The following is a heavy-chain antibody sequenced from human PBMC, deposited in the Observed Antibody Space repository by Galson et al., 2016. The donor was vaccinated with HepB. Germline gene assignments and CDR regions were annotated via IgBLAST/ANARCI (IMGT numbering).Heavy chain of an antibody. CDR3: ARGGGHYDFWCGYHYYFDQ. D-gene: IGHD3-3*01. V-gene: IGHV3-30*04. Sequence: SLRLSCAVSGFSFSDYPMHWVRQAPGKGLEWVAVISYDGRNKYSADSVKGRFTNSRDTSKNTVHRQMNSLKVEDTGVYYCARGGGHYDFWCGYHYYFDQWGQGTLVTVSS. CDR1: GFSFSDYP. J-gene: IGHJ4*02. CDR2: ISYDGRNK.